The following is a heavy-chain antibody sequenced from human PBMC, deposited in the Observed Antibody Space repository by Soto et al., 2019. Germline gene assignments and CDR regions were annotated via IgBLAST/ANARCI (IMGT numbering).Heavy chain of an antibody. CDR2: TRHDGSNT. Sequence: QVQLVESGGGVVQPGRSLRLSCAASGFTFSGYGMHWVRQAPGKGLEWVAVTRHDGSNTYYADSVRGRFTISRDNSNKMLYLQMNSLGAEDQAGYFCWKDGVGTTTSFGYFDYWGQGTLVTVSS. V-gene: IGHV3-33*06. D-gene: IGHD1-26*01. CDR3: WKDGVGTTTSFGYFDY. CDR1: GFTFSGYG. J-gene: IGHJ4*02.